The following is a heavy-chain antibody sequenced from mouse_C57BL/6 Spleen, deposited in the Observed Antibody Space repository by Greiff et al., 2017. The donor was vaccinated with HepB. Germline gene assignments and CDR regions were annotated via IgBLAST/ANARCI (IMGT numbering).Heavy chain of an antibody. CDR2: IDPSDSYT. CDR1: GYTFTSYW. CDR3: ARGRTAQAFDY. V-gene: IGHV1-50*01. D-gene: IGHD3-2*02. J-gene: IGHJ2*01. Sequence: QVQLKQPGAELVKPGASVKLSCKASGYTFTSYWMQWVKQRPGQGLEWIGEIDPSDSYTNYNQKFKGKATLPVDTSSSTAYMQLSSLTSEDSAVYYCARGRTAQAFDYWGQGTTLTVSS.